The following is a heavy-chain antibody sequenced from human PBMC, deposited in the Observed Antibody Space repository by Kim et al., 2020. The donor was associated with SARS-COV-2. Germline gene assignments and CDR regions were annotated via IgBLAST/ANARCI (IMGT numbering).Heavy chain of an antibody. CDR3: AREVSSGSYYRWGSFYYYYGMDV. D-gene: IGHD3-10*01. V-gene: IGHV4-34*01. Sequence: SETLSLTCAVYGGSFSGYYWSWIRQPPGKGLEWIGEINHSGSTNYNPSLKSRVTISVDTSKNQFSLKLSSVTAADTAVYYCAREVSSGSYYRWGSFYYYYGMDVWGQGTTVTVSS. J-gene: IGHJ6*02. CDR2: INHSGST. CDR1: GGSFSGYY.